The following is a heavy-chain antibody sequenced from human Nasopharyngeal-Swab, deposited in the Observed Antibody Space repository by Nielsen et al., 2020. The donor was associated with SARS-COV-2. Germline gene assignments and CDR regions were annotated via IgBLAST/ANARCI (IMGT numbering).Heavy chain of an antibody. CDR2: IDPSDSYT. CDR3: ARLTYYYGSGKYTSRFDY. V-gene: IGHV5-10-1*01. J-gene: IGHJ4*02. D-gene: IGHD3-10*01. Sequence: VRQMPGKGLEWMGRIDPSDSYTNYSPSFQGHITISTDKSISTAYPQWSSLKASDTAMYYCARLTYYYGSGKYTSRFDYWGQGTLVTVSS.